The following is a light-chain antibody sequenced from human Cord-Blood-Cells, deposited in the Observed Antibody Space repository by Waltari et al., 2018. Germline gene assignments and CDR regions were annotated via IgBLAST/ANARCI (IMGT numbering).Light chain of an antibody. CDR1: SSDAGGYNY. Sequence: QSALTQPRPVSGPPGQSVTIACTGTSSDAGGYNYVPWYQQHPGKAPKLMIYDVSKRPSGVPDRFSGSKSGNTASLTISGLQAEDEADYYCCSYAGSYTVVFGGGTKLTVL. CDR3: CSYAGSYTVV. V-gene: IGLV2-11*01. CDR2: DVS. J-gene: IGLJ2*01.